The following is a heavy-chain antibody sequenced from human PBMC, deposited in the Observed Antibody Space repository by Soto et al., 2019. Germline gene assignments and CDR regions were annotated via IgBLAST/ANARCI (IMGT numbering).Heavy chain of an antibody. D-gene: IGHD2-15*01. CDR2: IYHTGRS. J-gene: IGHJ6*02. CDR3: ARVGYWSGGSGYPVYYGMDV. V-gene: IGHV4-4*02. CDR1: GGSISGSISSSDW. Sequence: QVRLQESGPGLVKPSGTLSLTCAVSGGSISGSISSSDWWSWVRQPPGKGLEWIGQIYHTGRSNYNPSRRSRVNISVDKSKNQFSLKLSSVTAADTAVYYCARVGYWSGGSGYPVYYGMDVWGQGTTVTVSS.